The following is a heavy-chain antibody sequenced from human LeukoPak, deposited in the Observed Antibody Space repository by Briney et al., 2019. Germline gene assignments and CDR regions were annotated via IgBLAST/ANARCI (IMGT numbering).Heavy chain of an antibody. J-gene: IGHJ3*02. Sequence: QSGGSLRLSCAASGFTFSSYAMSWVRQAPGKGLEWVSAISGSGGSTYYADSVKGRFTISRDNSKNTLYLQMNSLRAEDTAVYYCASSLYCGSDCSLPPDAFDIWGQGTMVTVSS. CDR1: GFTFSSYA. V-gene: IGHV3-23*01. D-gene: IGHD2-21*02. CDR2: ISGSGGST. CDR3: ASSLYCGSDCSLPPDAFDI.